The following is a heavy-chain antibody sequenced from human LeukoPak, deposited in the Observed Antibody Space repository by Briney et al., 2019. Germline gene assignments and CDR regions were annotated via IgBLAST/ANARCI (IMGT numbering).Heavy chain of an antibody. CDR1: GFTFSTYA. V-gene: IGHV3-23*01. J-gene: IGHJ3*02. D-gene: IGHD1-1*01. CDR2: FSGNGGST. Sequence: GGSLRLSCAASGFTFSTYAMSWVRQAPGKGLEWVSGFSGNGGSTYYADSVKGRFTISTDNSKNTLYLQMTSLRAEDTAVYYCSRGAGSTTSNDAFDIWGQGTMVTVSS. CDR3: SRGAGSTTSNDAFDI.